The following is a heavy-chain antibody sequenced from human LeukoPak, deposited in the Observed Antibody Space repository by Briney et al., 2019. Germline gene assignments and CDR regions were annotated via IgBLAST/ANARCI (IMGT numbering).Heavy chain of an antibody. CDR3: ARGYCSSTSCPYGMDV. V-gene: IGHV1-18*01. CDR2: ISNYNGNT. J-gene: IGHJ6*02. Sequence: GASVKVSCKASGYSFVHYGINWVRQAPGQGLEWMGWISNYNGNTKYAQKFQSRVTMTTDTSTSTAYMDLRSLRSDDTAVYYCARGYCSSTSCPYGMDVWGQGTTVTVSS. D-gene: IGHD2-2*01. CDR1: GYSFVHYG.